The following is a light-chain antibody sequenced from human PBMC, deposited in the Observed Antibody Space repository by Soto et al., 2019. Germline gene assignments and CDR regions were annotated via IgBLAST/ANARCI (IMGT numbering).Light chain of an antibody. J-gene: IGLJ1*01. CDR1: SSDVGGYNY. V-gene: IGLV2-14*01. CDR3: NSYTTSNTRQIV. CDR2: DVS. Sequence: SALTQPASVSGSPGQSITLSCTGTSSDVGGYNYVSWYQQHPGKAPKFMIYDVSNRPSGVSTRFSGSKSGNTASLTISGLQAEDEADYYCNSYTTSNTRQIVFGTGTKVTVL.